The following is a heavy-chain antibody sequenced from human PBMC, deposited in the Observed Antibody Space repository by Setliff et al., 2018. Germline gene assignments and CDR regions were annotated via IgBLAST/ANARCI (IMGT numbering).Heavy chain of an antibody. V-gene: IGHV4-39*01. CDR2: IYYSGTT. J-gene: IGHJ4*02. D-gene: IGHD3-22*01. Sequence: SETLSLTCTVSGGSVSSSSYYWGWIRQPPGKGLEWIGTIYYSGTTYYSPSLKSRVTISVDTSKNQFSLKLTSVTAADTAIYYCARYRNYFDSSGQTQYYFDYWGQGTLVTVSS. CDR3: ARYRNYFDSSGQTQYYFDY. CDR1: GGSVSSSSYY.